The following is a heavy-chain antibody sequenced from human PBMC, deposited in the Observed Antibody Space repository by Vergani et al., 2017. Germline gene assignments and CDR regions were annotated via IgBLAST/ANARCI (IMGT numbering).Heavy chain of an antibody. J-gene: IGHJ6*03. CDR2: ISSSGSTI. Sequence: VQLVESGGGLVQPGRSLRLSCTASGFTFGDYYMSWIRQAPGKGLEWVSYISSSGSTIYYADSVKGRFTISRDNAKNSLYLQMNSLRAEDTAVYYCARVANPHYYYYYYMDVWGKGTTVTVSS. CDR3: ARVANPHYYYYYYMDV. D-gene: IGHD1-14*01. V-gene: IGHV3-11*01. CDR1: GFTFGDYY.